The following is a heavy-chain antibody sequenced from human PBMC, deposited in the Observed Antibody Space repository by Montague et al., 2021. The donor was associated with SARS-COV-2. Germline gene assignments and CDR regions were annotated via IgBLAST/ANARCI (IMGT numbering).Heavy chain of an antibody. Sequence: SETLSLTCTVSGGSISSSSYYWGWIRQPPGKGLEWIGSIYYSGSTYYNPSLKSRVTISVDTSKNQFSLKLSSVTAADTAVYYCARQEYYYDSSGYGRMDWCDPWGQGTLVTASS. D-gene: IGHD3-22*01. V-gene: IGHV4-39*01. CDR1: GGSISSSSYY. CDR3: ARQEYYYDSSGYGRMDWCDP. J-gene: IGHJ5*02. CDR2: IYYSGST.